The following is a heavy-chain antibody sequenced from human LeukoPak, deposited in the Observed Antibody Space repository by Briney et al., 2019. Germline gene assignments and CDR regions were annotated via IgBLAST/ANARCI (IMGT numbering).Heavy chain of an antibody. V-gene: IGHV4-59*08. D-gene: IGHD2/OR15-2a*01. Sequence: SETLSLTCTVSGGSISSYYWSWIRQPPGKGLEWIGYIYYSGSTNYNPSLKSRVTISVDTSKNQFSLKLRSVTAGDTAVYYCARQPMTTYLYPWGQGTLVTVSS. J-gene: IGHJ5*02. CDR3: ARQPMTTYLYP. CDR1: GGSISSYY. CDR2: IYYSGST.